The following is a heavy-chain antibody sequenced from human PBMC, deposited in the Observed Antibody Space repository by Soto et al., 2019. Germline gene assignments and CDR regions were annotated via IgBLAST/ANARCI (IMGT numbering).Heavy chain of an antibody. Sequence: GGSLRLSCAASGFTFSSYGMHWVRQAPGKGLEWVAVIWYDGSNKYYADSVKGRFTISRDNSKNTLYLQMNSLRAEDTAVYYCARDIELYSSSWSGGGSDYYGMDVWGQGTTVTVSS. CDR3: ARDIELYSSSWSGGGSDYYGMDV. V-gene: IGHV3-33*01. CDR1: GFTFSSYG. J-gene: IGHJ6*02. CDR2: IWYDGSNK. D-gene: IGHD6-13*01.